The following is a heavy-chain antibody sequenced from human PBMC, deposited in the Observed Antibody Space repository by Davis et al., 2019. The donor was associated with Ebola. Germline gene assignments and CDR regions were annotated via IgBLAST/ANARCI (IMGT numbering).Heavy chain of an antibody. J-gene: IGHJ4*02. D-gene: IGHD6-19*01. CDR3: ARDGYSNDWGDY. CDR2: IRYDGSNK. V-gene: IGHV3-30*02. Sequence: PGGSLRLSCAASGFTFSSYGMHWVRQAPGKGLEWVAFIRYDGSNKYYADSVKGRFTISRDNAKNSLFLQMNSLRDEDTAVYYCARDGYSNDWGDYWGQGTLVTVSS. CDR1: GFTFSSYG.